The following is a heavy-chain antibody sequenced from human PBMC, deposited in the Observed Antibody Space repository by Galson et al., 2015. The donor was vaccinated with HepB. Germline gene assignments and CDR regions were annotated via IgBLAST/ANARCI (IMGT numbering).Heavy chain of an antibody. J-gene: IGHJ4*02. CDR2: IFSEGTT. Sequence: SLRLSCAVPGFLVSSDYMNWVRQAPGKGLEWVSAIFSEGTTKYADSVRGRFTISRDNSKNIVYLQMNSLRTEDTAVYYCARGAAPCDGYFDSWGQGTLVTVSS. CDR1: GFLVSSDY. V-gene: IGHV3-53*01. CDR3: ARGAAPCDGYFDS. D-gene: IGHD6-13*01.